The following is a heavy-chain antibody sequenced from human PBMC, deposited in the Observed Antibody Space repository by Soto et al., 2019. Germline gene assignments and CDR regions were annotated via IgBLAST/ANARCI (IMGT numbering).Heavy chain of an antibody. CDR1: GLTFSTFA. V-gene: IGHV3-23*01. CDR3: SPRLTIFGIVKWSTWFDP. D-gene: IGHD3-3*01. J-gene: IGHJ5*02. CDR2: ISGNGGAT. Sequence: PGGSLRLSCPASGLTFSTFAMSWVRQSPGKGLEWVSTISGNGGATFYADSVKGRFTISRDNSKKTLYLQMNGLRAEDTAVYYCSPRLTIFGIVKWSTWFDPWGQGTLVTVSS.